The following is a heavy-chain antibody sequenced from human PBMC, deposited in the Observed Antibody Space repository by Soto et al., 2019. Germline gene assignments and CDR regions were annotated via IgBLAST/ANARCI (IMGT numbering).Heavy chain of an antibody. CDR1: GFTFSSYG. J-gene: IGHJ4*02. V-gene: IGHV3-33*01. D-gene: IGHD2-15*01. CDR3: ARVSLYCSGGSCLNDY. Sequence: GGSLRLSCAASGFTFSSYGMHWVRQAPGKGLEWVAFIWYDGSNKYYSDSVKGRFTISRDNSKNTLYLQMNSLRAEDTAVYYCARVSLYCSGGSCLNDYWGQGTLVTVSS. CDR2: IWYDGSNK.